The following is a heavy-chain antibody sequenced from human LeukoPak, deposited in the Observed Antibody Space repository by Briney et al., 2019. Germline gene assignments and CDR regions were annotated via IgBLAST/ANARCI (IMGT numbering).Heavy chain of an antibody. CDR3: ARVGYGDYDGFDY. CDR2: ISSSSSYI. CDR1: GFTFSSYS. Sequence: GGSLRLSCAASGFTFSSYSMNWVRQAPGKGLEWVSSISSSSSYIYYADSVKGRFTISRDNAKNSLYLQMNSLRAEDTAVYYCARVGYGDYDGFDYWGQGTLVTVSS. D-gene: IGHD4-17*01. J-gene: IGHJ4*02. V-gene: IGHV3-21*01.